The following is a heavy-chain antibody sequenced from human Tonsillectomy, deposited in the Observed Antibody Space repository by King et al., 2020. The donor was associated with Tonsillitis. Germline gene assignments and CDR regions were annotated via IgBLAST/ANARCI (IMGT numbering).Heavy chain of an antibody. J-gene: IGHJ4*02. D-gene: IGHD4-17*01. Sequence: DVQLVESGGGLVQPGGSLRLSCAASGFTFSSYWMHWVRQVPGKGLVWVSRISSDGSFTDYADSVEGRFTISRDNAKNTLYLQMNSLRAEDTAVYYCARSDYGDYAGYWGQGTLVTVSS. V-gene: IGHV3-74*01. CDR2: ISSDGSFT. CDR1: GFTFSSYW. CDR3: ARSDYGDYAGY.